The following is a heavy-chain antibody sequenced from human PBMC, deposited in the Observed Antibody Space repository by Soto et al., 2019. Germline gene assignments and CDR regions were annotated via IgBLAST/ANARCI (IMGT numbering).Heavy chain of an antibody. CDR1: GGTFSSSA. Sequence: SVKVSCKASGGTFSSSAISWVRQAPGQGLEWMGGIIPIFGTAEYAQKFQGRVTITADESTSTDFMEVSSLRSEDTAVYYCASNGESYYYYGMDVWGQGTTVTVS. J-gene: IGHJ6*02. V-gene: IGHV1-69*13. CDR2: IIPIFGTA. CDR3: ASNGESYYYYGMDV. D-gene: IGHD2-8*01.